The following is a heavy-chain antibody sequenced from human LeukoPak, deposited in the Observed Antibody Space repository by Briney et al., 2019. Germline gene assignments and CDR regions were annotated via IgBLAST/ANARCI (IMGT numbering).Heavy chain of an antibody. V-gene: IGHV3-33*06. D-gene: IGHD4-17*01. J-gene: IGHJ4*02. Sequence: PGGSLKLSCVASGFTFSSCNVHWVRQPHARGRGWGALIWNEGSNKYYTDSVKGRFTISRDNSKNTLYLQMNSLRAEDTALYYCAKDSNDYGDYNYFDYWGQGTLVTVSS. CDR2: IWNEGSNK. CDR1: GFTFSSCN. CDR3: AKDSNDYGDYNYFDY.